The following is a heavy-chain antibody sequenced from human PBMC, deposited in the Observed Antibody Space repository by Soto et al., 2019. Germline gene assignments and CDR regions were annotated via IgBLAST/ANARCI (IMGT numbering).Heavy chain of an antibody. J-gene: IGHJ5*02. CDR2: IFTRSSQI. CDR3: ARDLLAGQQLVIPWFHP. D-gene: IGHD1-26*01. Sequence: GGSLRLSCTASGFAFSSFNMNWVRQDPGKGLEWVSSIFTRSSQIYYADSVKGRFTISRDDAKNSLFLQMNSLSVEDTAVYYCARDLLAGQQLVIPWFHPWGQGTLVTVSS. V-gene: IGHV3-21*01. CDR1: GFAFSSFN.